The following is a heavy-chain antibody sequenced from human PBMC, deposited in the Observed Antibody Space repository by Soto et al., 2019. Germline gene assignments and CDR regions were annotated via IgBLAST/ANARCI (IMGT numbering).Heavy chain of an antibody. V-gene: IGHV3-21*01. CDR3: ARAPTSTYCSSTSCYDDYYYMDV. J-gene: IGHJ6*03. CDR2: ISSSSSYI. CDR1: GLTFSSYS. D-gene: IGHD2-2*01. Sequence: EVQLVESGGGLVKPGGSLRLSCAASGLTFSSYSMSWVRQAPGKGPEWVSSISSSSSYIYYADSVKGRFTISRDNAKNSLYLQMNSLRAEDTAVYYCARAPTSTYCSSTSCYDDYYYMDVWGKGPKVTVSS.